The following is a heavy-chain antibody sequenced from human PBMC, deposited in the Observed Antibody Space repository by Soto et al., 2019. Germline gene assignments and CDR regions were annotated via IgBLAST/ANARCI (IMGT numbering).Heavy chain of an antibody. CDR1: GYSFTSYW. D-gene: IGHD6-19*01. CDR2: IYPGDSDT. Sequence: GESLKISCKGSGYSFTSYWIGWVRQMPGKGLEWMGIIYPGDSDTRYSPSFQGQVTISADKSISTAYLQWSSLKASDTAMYYCARRGFMGIAVAAQGWENWFDPWGQGTLVTVSS. CDR3: ARRGFMGIAVAAQGWENWFDP. J-gene: IGHJ5*02. V-gene: IGHV5-51*01.